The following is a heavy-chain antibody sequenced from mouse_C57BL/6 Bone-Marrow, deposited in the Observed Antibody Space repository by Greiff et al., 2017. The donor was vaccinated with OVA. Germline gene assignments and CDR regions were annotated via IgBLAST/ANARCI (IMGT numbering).Heavy chain of an antibody. CDR1: GFNIKNTY. D-gene: IGHD1-1*01. V-gene: IGHV14-3*01. J-gene: IGHJ2*01. CDR3: ARPSYYGSSSLYFDY. Sequence: EVQLQQSVAELVRPGASVKLSCTASGFNIKNTYMHWVKQRPEQGLEWIGRIDPANGNTKYAPKFQGKATITADTSSNTAYLQLSSLTSEDTAIYYCARPSYYGSSSLYFDYWGQGTTLTVSS. CDR2: IDPANGNT.